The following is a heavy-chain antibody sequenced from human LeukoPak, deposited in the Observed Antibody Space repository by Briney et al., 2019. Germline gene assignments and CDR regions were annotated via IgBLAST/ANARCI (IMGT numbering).Heavy chain of an antibody. D-gene: IGHD3-22*01. J-gene: IGHJ4*02. CDR1: GGSISSSSYY. CDR2: IYYSGST. Sequence: SETLSLTCTVSGGSISSSSYYWGWIRQPPGKGLEWIGSIYYSGSTYYNPSLKSRVTISVDTSKNQFSLKLSSVTAADTAVYYCAREEGYYYDSSGYYSDYWGQGTLVTVSS. CDR3: AREEGYYYDSSGYYSDY. V-gene: IGHV4-39*07.